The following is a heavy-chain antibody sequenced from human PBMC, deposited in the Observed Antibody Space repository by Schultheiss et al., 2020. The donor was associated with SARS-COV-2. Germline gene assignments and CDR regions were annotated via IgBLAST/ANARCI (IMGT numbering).Heavy chain of an antibody. CDR2: IYHSGST. D-gene: IGHD6-13*01. CDR3: ARQGIAAAGDY. V-gene: IGHV4-38-2*01. J-gene: IGHJ4*02. Sequence: SETLSLTCAVSGYSISSGYYWGWIRQPPGKGLEWIGSIYHSGSTYYNPSLKSRVTISVDTSKNQFSLKLSSVTAADTAVYYCARQGIAAAGDYWGQGTLVTVSS. CDR1: GYSISSGYY.